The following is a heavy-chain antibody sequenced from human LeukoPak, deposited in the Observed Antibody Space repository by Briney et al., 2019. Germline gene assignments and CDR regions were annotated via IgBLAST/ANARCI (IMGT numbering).Heavy chain of an antibody. CDR3: AKFTYITGTTKFLDY. D-gene: IGHD1-7*01. J-gene: IGHJ4*02. CDR1: GFTFSNYG. V-gene: IGHV3-30*18. CDR2: ISSDGSNK. Sequence: GGSLRLSCAASGFTFSNYGMHWVRQAPGKGLEWVAVISSDGSNKYYADSVKGRFTISRDNSKNSLYLQMNSLRAEDTAVYYCAKFTYITGTTKFLDYWGQGTLVTVSS.